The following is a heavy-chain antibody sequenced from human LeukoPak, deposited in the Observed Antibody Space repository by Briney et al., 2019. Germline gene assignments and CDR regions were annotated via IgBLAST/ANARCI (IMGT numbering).Heavy chain of an antibody. V-gene: IGHV3-9*01. CDR3: AKSGGSSSSLLDY. D-gene: IGHD6-6*01. CDR2: ISWNSGSI. CDR1: GFTFDDYA. J-gene: IGHJ4*02. Sequence: PGRSPRLSCAASGFTFDDYAMHWVRQAPGKGLEWVSGISWNSGSIGYADSVKGRFTISRDNAKNSLYLQMNSLRAEDTALYYCAKSGGSSSSLLDYWGQGTLVTVSS.